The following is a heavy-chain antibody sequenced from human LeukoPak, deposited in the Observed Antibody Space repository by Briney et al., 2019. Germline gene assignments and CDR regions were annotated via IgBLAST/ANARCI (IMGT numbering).Heavy chain of an antibody. V-gene: IGHV3-53*01. CDR3: TRHRVISTRDFEY. J-gene: IGHJ4*02. CDR2: IYSGGSI. D-gene: IGHD2-21*01. CDR1: GFTVSSND. Sequence: PGGSLRLSCAASGFTVSSNDTSWVRQAPGKGLEWVSVIYSGGSIYYADSVKGRFTISRDTSKNTLYLQMNSLRAEDTALYYCTRHRVISTRDFEYWGQGTLVTVSS.